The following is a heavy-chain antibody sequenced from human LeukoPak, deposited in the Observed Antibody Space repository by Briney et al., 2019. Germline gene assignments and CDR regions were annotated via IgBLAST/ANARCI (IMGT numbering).Heavy chain of an antibody. CDR2: IHYSGST. V-gene: IGHV4-31*03. J-gene: IGHJ4*02. Sequence: PSQTLSLTCTVSGGSISSGGYYWSWIRQHPGKGLEWIGYIHYSGSTYYNPSLKSRVTISVDTSKNQFSLKLSSVTAADTAVYYCARAPSYYDSSGYPYFDYWGQGTLVTVSS. CDR1: GGSISSGGYY. D-gene: IGHD3-22*01. CDR3: ARAPSYYDSSGYPYFDY.